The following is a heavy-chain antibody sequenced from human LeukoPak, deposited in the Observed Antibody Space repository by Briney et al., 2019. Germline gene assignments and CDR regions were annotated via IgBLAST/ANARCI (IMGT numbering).Heavy chain of an antibody. CDR2: IRYDGSNK. D-gene: IGHD3-3*01. CDR3: AKGVRITIFGVAPLFDY. CDR1: GFTFSSYG. Sequence: GGSLRLSCAASGFTFSSYGMHWVRQAPGKGLEWVAFIRYDGSNKYYADSVKGRFTISRDNSKNTLYLQMNSLRAEDTAVYYCAKGVRITIFGVAPLFDYWGQGTLVTVSS. J-gene: IGHJ4*02. V-gene: IGHV3-30*02.